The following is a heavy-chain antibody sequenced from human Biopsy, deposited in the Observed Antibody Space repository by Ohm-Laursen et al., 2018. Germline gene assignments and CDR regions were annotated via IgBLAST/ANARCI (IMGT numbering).Heavy chain of an antibody. J-gene: IGHJ6*03. Sequence: SLRLSCAASGFIFSGYGMHWVRQAPGKGLEWVAVIWYDGTDKFYADSVKGRFTISRDNSKNTLYLHMNGLRAADTAVYYCARDRYYGSENYFSHYNMDVWGQGTTVTVSS. CDR1: GFIFSGYG. D-gene: IGHD3-10*01. CDR3: ARDRYYGSENYFSHYNMDV. CDR2: IWYDGTDK. V-gene: IGHV3-33*01.